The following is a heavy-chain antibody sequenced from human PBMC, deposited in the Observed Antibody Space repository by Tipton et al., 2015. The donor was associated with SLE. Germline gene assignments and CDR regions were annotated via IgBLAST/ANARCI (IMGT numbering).Heavy chain of an antibody. CDR3: AREEVYGDYGFDY. V-gene: IGHV3-33*08. D-gene: IGHD4-17*01. CDR2: IRYDGSTK. CDR1: GFTFSRYG. Sequence: SLRLSCAASGFTFSRYGMHWVRQAPGKGLEWVAFIRYDGSTKYYADSVKGRFTVSRDNANNSLFLQMNSLRAEDTAVYYCAREEVYGDYGFDYWGQGTLVTVSS. J-gene: IGHJ4*02.